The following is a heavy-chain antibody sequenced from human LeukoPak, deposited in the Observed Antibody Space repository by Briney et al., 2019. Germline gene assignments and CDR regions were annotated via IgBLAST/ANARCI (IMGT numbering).Heavy chain of an antibody. V-gene: IGHV4-59*08. J-gene: IGHJ4*02. CDR2: IYYSGTT. CDR3: ARHESGGTYPLHD. D-gene: IGHD6-25*01. Sequence: NPSETLSLTCSVSGASITKYCWSWFRQSSGKGLEWIGYIYYSGTTNYNPSLQSRLTISLDMSKNQLSLKLNYVTAADTAIYYCARHESGGTYPLHDWGQGIQVTVSS. CDR1: GASITKYC.